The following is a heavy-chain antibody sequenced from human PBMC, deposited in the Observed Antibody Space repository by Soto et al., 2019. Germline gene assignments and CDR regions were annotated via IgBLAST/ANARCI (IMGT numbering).Heavy chain of an antibody. CDR3: GRGRGSYSFDY. CDR1: GFTFSGYA. Sequence: EVQLLESGGGLVQPGGSLRLSCEASGFTFSGYAMNWVRQAPGKGLEWVASISGSGTTTYYADFVKGRFTIARDNSKNTLYLQMHSLRAEDTAVYYCGRGRGSYSFDYWGQGTLITVSS. CDR2: ISGSGTTT. J-gene: IGHJ4*02. V-gene: IGHV3-23*01. D-gene: IGHD3-16*01.